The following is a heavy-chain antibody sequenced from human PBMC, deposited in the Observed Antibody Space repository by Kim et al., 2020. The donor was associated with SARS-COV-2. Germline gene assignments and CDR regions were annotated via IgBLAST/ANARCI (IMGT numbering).Heavy chain of an antibody. Sequence: GGSLRLSCVGSGFTFDNYAMSWVRQAPGKGLEWVSVVSGVGVNKFYADSVRGRFTISRDNSKNILYLQMNSLRDEDTALYYCAKMAVMVGANYFYYYVM. J-gene: IGHJ6*01. CDR3: AKMAVMVGANYFYYYVM. CDR1: GFTFDNYA. V-gene: IGHV3-23*01. CDR2: VSGVGVNK. D-gene: IGHD3-10*01.